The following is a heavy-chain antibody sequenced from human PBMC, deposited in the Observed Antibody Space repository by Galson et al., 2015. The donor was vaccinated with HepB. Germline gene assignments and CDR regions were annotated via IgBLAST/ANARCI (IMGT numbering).Heavy chain of an antibody. V-gene: IGHV1-46*01. D-gene: IGHD3-3*01. J-gene: IGHJ6*03. CDR2: INPSGGSP. CDR3: ARAARGITIFGVVKPKDYCYMDV. CDR1: GYTFSNYY. Sequence: SVKVSCKASGYTFSNYYMHWVRQAPGQGLEWMGIINPSGGSPRYAQKFQGRVTMTRDTSTSTVYMDLSSLRSEDTAVYYCARAARGITIFGVVKPKDYCYMDVWGKGTTVTVSS.